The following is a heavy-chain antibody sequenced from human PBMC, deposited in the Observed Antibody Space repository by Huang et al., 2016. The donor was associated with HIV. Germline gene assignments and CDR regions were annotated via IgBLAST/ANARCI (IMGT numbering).Heavy chain of an antibody. J-gene: IGHJ3*01. D-gene: IGHD3-16*01. CDR2: IIPRFGTR. CDR3: AKRGGAWGSPYAFDL. Sequence: QVQLVQSGAEVRKPGSSMKVSCRASGGSFNNFGINWVRQAPGQGLEWMGGIIPRFGTRNDAQRFKDRVTITADETTGVVHLEVTSLRSDDTAVYFCAKRGGAWGSPYAFDLWGPGTMVTVSS. V-gene: IGHV1-69*13. CDR1: GGSFNNFG.